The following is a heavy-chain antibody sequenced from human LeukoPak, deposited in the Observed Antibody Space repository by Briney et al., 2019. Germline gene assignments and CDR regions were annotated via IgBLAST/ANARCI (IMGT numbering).Heavy chain of an antibody. V-gene: IGHV3-33*01. J-gene: IGHJ4*02. Sequence: PGGSLRLSCAASGFTFSSYGMHWVRQAPGKGLEWVAVIWYDGSNKYYADSVKGRFTISRDNSKNTLYLQMNSLRAEDTAVYYSARDPGVVVITDHFDYWGQGTLVTVSS. CDR1: GFTFSSYG. CDR2: IWYDGSNK. CDR3: ARDPGVVVITDHFDY. D-gene: IGHD3-22*01.